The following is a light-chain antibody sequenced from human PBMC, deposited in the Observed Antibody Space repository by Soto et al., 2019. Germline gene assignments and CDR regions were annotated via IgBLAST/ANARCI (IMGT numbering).Light chain of an antibody. Sequence: QSVLTQPPSASGSPGQSVAISCTGTSSDIGGYNFVSWYQQHPGKAPKLMIYEVTKRPSGVPDRFSGSKSGNTATLIVSGLQAEDAADYYSSSHGGNNNPNVSGTGTKLTVL. J-gene: IGLJ1*01. V-gene: IGLV2-8*01. CDR3: SSHGGNNNPNV. CDR2: EVT. CDR1: SSDIGGYNF.